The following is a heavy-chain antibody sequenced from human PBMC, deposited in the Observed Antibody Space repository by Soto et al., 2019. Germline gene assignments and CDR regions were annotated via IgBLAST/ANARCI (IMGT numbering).Heavy chain of an antibody. J-gene: IGHJ6*02. V-gene: IGHV6-1*01. Sequence: SQTLSLTCAISGDSVSSNSAAWNWIRQSPSRGLEWLGRTYYRSKWYNDYAVSVKSRITINPDTSKNQFSLQLNSVTPEDMAVYYCARARGLGGYYYYGMDVWGQGTTVTVSS. CDR1: GDSVSSNSAA. CDR3: ARARGLGGYYYYGMDV. CDR2: TYYRSKWYN. D-gene: IGHD3-16*01.